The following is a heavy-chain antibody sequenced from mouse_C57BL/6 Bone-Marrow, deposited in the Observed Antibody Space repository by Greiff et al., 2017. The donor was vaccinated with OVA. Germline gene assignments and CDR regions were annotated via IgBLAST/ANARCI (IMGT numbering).Heavy chain of an antibody. J-gene: IGHJ3*01. CDR3: ARDPSNWGFSAWFAY. D-gene: IGHD4-1*01. V-gene: IGHV5-4*01. CDR2: ISDGGSYT. CDR1: GFTFSSYA. Sequence: EVQLVESGGGLVKPGGSLKLSCAASGFTFSSYAMSWVRQTPEKRLEWVATISDGGSYTYYPDNVKGRFTISRDNAKNNLYLQMSHLKSEDTAMYYCARDPSNWGFSAWFAYWGQGTLVTVSA.